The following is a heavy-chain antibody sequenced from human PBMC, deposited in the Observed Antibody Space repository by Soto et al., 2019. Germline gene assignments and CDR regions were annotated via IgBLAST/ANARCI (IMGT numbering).Heavy chain of an antibody. J-gene: IGHJ4*02. CDR2: IYPGDSDT. CDR1: GHRFSNYW. Sequence: GESLKIACKGSGHRFSNYWIAWVRQVPGKGLEWMGIIYPGDSDTRYSPSFQGQVTFSAGKSISTAYLQWSSLKATDTALYYCARRSTVVTPIDYWGQGTLVTVSS. D-gene: IGHD4-17*01. V-gene: IGHV5-51*01. CDR3: ARRSTVVTPIDY.